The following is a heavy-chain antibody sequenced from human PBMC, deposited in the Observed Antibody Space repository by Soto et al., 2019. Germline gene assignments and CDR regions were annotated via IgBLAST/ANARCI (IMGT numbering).Heavy chain of an antibody. V-gene: IGHV4-59*01. CDR2: IYYTGTT. J-gene: IGHJ4*02. Sequence: SETLSLTCTVSNGSIIGYYWTWIRQPPGKGLEWLGYIYYTGTTNYNPSLKSRVTISLDTSKNQFSLHLSSVTAADTAVYYCARDADEMAFYYFDYWGQGTRVNVSS. CDR3: ARDADEMAFYYFDY. CDR1: NGSIIGYY.